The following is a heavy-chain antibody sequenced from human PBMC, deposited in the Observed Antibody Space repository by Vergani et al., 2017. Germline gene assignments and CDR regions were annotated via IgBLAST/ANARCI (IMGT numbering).Heavy chain of an antibody. D-gene: IGHD5-12*01. CDR1: GGSISSYY. Sequence: QVQLQESGPGLVKPSETLSLTCTVSGGSISSYYWSWIRPPPGKGLEWIGYIYYSGSTNYNPSLKSRVTISVDTSKNQFSLKLSSVTAADTAVYYCARDGVRGHVDIGGMDVWGQGTTVTVSS. CDR2: IYYSGST. V-gene: IGHV4-59*01. CDR3: ARDGVRGHVDIGGMDV. J-gene: IGHJ6*02.